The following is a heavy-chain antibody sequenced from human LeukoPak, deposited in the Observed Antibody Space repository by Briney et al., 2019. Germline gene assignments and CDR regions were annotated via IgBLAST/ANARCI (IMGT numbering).Heavy chain of an antibody. Sequence: GSSVKVSCKASGGTFSSYAISWVRRAPGQGLEWMGGIIPIFGTANYAQKFQGRVTITADESTSTAYMELSSLRSEDTAVYYCARDSCSSTSCQNWFDPWGQGTLVTVSS. D-gene: IGHD2-2*01. CDR3: ARDSCSSTSCQNWFDP. V-gene: IGHV1-69*01. CDR2: IIPIFGTA. CDR1: GGTFSSYA. J-gene: IGHJ5*02.